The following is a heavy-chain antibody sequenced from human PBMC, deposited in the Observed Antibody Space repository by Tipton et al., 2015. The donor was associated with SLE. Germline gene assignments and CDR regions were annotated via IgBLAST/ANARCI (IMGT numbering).Heavy chain of an antibody. CDR3: ARGGAAAGGPDY. D-gene: IGHD6-13*01. CDR1: GGSISSSNW. V-gene: IGHV4-4*02. J-gene: IGHJ4*02. CDR2: IYHSGST. Sequence: SLRLSCAVSGGSISSSNWWSWVRQPPGKGLEWIGEIYHSGSTNYNPSLKSRVTISVDKSKNQFSLKLSSVTAADTAVYYCARGGAAAGGPDYWGQGTLVTVSS.